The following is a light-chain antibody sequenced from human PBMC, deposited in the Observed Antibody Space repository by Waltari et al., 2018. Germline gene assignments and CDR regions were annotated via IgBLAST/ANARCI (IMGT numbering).Light chain of an antibody. V-gene: IGKV3-11*01. CDR2: DTS. CDR1: QSFYTY. CDR3: QQRSNWPWT. Sequence: EIVLTQSPDTLSLSPGERATLSCRASQSFYTYVAWYPQKSGQAPRLLFYDTSNRATGIPARFGGSGSRTAFTLTISSLEPEDFAVYFCQQRSNWPWTFGQGTKVEIK. J-gene: IGKJ1*01.